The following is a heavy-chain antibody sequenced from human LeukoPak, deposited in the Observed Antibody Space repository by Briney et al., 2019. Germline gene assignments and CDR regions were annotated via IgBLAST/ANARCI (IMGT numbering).Heavy chain of an antibody. V-gene: IGHV3-7*01. CDR1: GFTFSSHW. Sequence: GGSLRLSCAASGFTFSSHWMSWVRQAPGKELEWVANIKQDGSEIYYVDSVKGRFTISRDNAKNSLYLQMNSLRAEDTAVYYCAREGAVAGRYYLDYWGQGTLVTVSS. CDR2: IKQDGSEI. CDR3: AREGAVAGRYYLDY. D-gene: IGHD6-19*01. J-gene: IGHJ4*02.